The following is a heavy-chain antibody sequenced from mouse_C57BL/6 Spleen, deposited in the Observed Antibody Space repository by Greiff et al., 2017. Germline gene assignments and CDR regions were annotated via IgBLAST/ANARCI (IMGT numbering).Heavy chain of an antibody. V-gene: IGHV5-16*01. J-gene: IGHJ2*01. CDR2: INYDGSST. D-gene: IGHD1-1*01. Sequence: DVQLQESEGGLVQPGSSMKLSCTASGFTFSDYYMAWVRQVPEKGLEWVANINYDGSSTYYLDSLKSRFIISRDNAKNILYLQMSSLKSEDTATYYCAREGSEGFDYWGQGTTLTVSS. CDR3: AREGSEGFDY. CDR1: GFTFSDYY.